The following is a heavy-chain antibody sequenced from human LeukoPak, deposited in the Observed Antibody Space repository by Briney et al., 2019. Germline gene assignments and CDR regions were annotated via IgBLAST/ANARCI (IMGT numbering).Heavy chain of an antibody. CDR2: IGTPGDT. Sequence: GGSLRLSCASSGFGFSRYEMHWVRQGTGKRLEWVSAIGTPGDTFYAGSVKGRFTISRENAKDSLYLQMNSLSAGDTAVYYCVREGRGRSGTNAYDIWGQGTVVSVST. V-gene: IGHV3-13*01. CDR1: GFGFSRYE. D-gene: IGHD6-19*01. CDR3: VREGRGRSGTNAYDI. J-gene: IGHJ3*02.